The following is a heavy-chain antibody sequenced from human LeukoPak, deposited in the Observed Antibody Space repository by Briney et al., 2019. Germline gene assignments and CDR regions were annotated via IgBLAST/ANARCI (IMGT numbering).Heavy chain of an antibody. CDR2: IYHSGST. CDR1: GGSISSSNW. Sequence: PSGTLSLTCAVSGGSISSSNWWSWVRQPPGKGLEWIGEIYHSGSTNYNPSLKSRVTISVDKSKNQFSLKLSSVTAEDTAVYYCAKDRHAPGRYCSSAICFPFDTWGQGTLVTVSS. V-gene: IGHV4-4*02. CDR3: AKDRHAPGRYCSSAICFPFDT. J-gene: IGHJ5*02. D-gene: IGHD2-2*01.